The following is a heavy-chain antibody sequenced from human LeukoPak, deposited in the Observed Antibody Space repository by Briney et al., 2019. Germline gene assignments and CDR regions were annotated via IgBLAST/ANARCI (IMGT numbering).Heavy chain of an antibody. CDR1: GFTFSSYS. D-gene: IGHD3-10*01. Sequence: PGGSLRLSCAASGFTFSSYSMNWVRQAPGKGLEWVSSISSSSSYICYADSVKGRFTISRDNAKNSLYLQMNSLRAEDTAVYYCAREGSPYYGMDVWGKGTTVTVSS. V-gene: IGHV3-21*01. CDR3: AREGSPYYGMDV. CDR2: ISSSSSYI. J-gene: IGHJ6*04.